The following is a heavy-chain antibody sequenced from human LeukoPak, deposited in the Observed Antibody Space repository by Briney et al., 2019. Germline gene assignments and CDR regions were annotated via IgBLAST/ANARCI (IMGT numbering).Heavy chain of an antibody. D-gene: IGHD3-22*01. Sequence: ASVKVSCKVPGYTLTELSMHWVRQAPGKGLEWMGGFDPEDGETIYAQKFQGRVTMTEDTSTDTAYMELSSLRSEDTAVYYCATGEYYYDSSGYQDWGQGTLVTVSS. CDR3: ATGEYYYDSSGYQD. CDR2: FDPEDGET. CDR1: GYTLTELS. V-gene: IGHV1-24*01. J-gene: IGHJ4*02.